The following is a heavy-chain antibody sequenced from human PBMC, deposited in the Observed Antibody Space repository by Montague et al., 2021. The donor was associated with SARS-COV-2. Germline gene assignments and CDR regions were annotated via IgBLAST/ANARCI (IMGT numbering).Heavy chain of an antibody. CDR2: IYYSGSS. CDR3: ASQSGSYYNYFDL. Sequence: TLSLTCSVSGGSISSATYYWSWIRQHPGKGLEFIGYIYYSGSSFYNPSLKSRLTISVDTSKNRFSLRLSSVTAADTAIYFCASQSGSYYNYFDLWGQGTPVTVSP. V-gene: IGHV4-31*03. CDR1: GGSISSATYY. J-gene: IGHJ4*02. D-gene: IGHD1-26*01.